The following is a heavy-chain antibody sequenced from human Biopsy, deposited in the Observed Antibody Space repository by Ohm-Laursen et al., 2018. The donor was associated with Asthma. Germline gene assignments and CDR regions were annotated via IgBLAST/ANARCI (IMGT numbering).Heavy chain of an antibody. CDR2: IMTVFGTI. V-gene: IGHV1-69*13. D-gene: IGHD6-19*01. CDR1: GGTLSNFA. Sequence: ASVKVSCKAPGGTLSNFAISWVRQAPGQGLEWLGGIMTVFGTINYAQKFQGRVTITADESTSTAYMEVTSLRSEDTAIYYCARCQVGYSSGWSLLLKKIYYSGMDVWGQGTAVTVSS. CDR3: ARCQVGYSSGWSLLLKKIYYSGMDV. J-gene: IGHJ6*02.